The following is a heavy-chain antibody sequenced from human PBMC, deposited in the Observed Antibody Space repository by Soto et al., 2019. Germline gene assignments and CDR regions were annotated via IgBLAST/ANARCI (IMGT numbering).Heavy chain of an antibody. CDR1: GYTFTSYY. V-gene: IGHV1-46*01. CDR3: ARILPGTFAY. D-gene: IGHD6-13*01. CDR2: INPSGGST. J-gene: IGHJ4*02. Sequence: ASVKVSCKASGYTFTSYYMHWVRQAPGQGLEWMGIINPSGGSTSYAQKFQGRVTITRDTSASTDYMELSSLRSEDTAVYYCARILPGTFAYWGQGTLVTVSS.